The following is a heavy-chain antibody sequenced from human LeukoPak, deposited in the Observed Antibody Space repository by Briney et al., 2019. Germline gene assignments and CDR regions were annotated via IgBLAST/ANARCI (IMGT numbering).Heavy chain of an antibody. CDR1: GYTFTSYG. J-gene: IGHJ4*02. V-gene: IGHV1-18*01. CDR2: FSAYNGNT. CDR3: AKGQYYYDSSGYYYLLPFDY. D-gene: IGHD3-22*01. Sequence: ASVKVSCKASGYTFTSYGISWVRQAPGQGLEWMGWFSAYNGNTNYAQKLQGRVTMTTDTSTSTAYMELRSLRSDDTAVYYCAKGQYYYDSSGYYYLLPFDYWGQGTLVTVSS.